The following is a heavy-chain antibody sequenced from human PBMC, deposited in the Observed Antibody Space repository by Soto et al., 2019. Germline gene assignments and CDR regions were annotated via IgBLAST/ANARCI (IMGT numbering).Heavy chain of an antibody. CDR2: IWYDGSNK. D-gene: IGHD4-17*01. V-gene: IGHV3-33*01. CDR1: GFTFSSYG. CDR3: ARAPDDYGDYSVYYYYGMDV. Sequence: QVQLVESGGGVVQPGRSLRLSCAASGFTFSSYGMHWVRQAPGKGLEWVAVIWYDGSNKYYADSVKGRFTISRDNSKNTLYLQMNSLRAEDTAVYYCARAPDDYGDYSVYYYYGMDVWGQGTTVTVSS. J-gene: IGHJ6*02.